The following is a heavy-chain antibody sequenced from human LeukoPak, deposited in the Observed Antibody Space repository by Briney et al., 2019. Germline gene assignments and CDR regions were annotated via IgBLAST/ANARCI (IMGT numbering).Heavy chain of an antibody. D-gene: IGHD6-19*01. V-gene: IGHV1-69*01. CDR1: GGTFSSYA. J-gene: IGHJ3*02. Sequence: SVKVSCKASGGTFSSYAISWVRQAPGQGLEWMGGIIPIFGTANYAQKFQGRVTITADESTSTAYMELSSLRSEDTAVYYCARGLGSGSPDAFDIWGQGTMVTVSS. CDR3: ARGLGSGSPDAFDI. CDR2: IIPIFGTA.